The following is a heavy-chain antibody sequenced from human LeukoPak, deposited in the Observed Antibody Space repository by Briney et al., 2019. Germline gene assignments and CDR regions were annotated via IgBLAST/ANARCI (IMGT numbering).Heavy chain of an antibody. V-gene: IGHV3-23*01. J-gene: IGHJ4*02. CDR1: GFTFSSYA. CDR2: ISGSGGST. Sequence: QSGGSLRLSCAASGFTFSSYAMSWVRQAPGKGLEWVSAISGSGGSTYYADSVKGRFTISRDNSKNTLYLQMNSLRAEDTAVYYCAKDITIFGVGDYWGQGTLVTVSS. D-gene: IGHD3-3*01. CDR3: AKDITIFGVGDY.